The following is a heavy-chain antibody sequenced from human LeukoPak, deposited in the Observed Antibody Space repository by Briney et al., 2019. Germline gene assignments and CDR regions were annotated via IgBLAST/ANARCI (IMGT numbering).Heavy chain of an antibody. J-gene: IGHJ1*01. D-gene: IGHD2-2*01. CDR3: ATAQYCSSTSCGYFQH. Sequence: ASVKVSCKVSGYTLTELSMHWVRQAPGKGLEWMGGFDPEGGETIYAQKFQGRVTMTEDTSTDTAYMELSSLRSEDTAVYYCATAQYCSSTSCGYFQHWGQGTLVTVSS. CDR2: FDPEGGET. V-gene: IGHV1-24*01. CDR1: GYTLTELS.